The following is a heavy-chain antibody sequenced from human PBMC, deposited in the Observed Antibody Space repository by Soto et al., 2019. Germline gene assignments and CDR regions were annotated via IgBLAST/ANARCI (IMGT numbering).Heavy chain of an antibody. J-gene: IGHJ6*02. CDR3: APPPSLVATTGPYYYYYGMDV. D-gene: IGHD5-12*01. CDR1: GFTFSSYW. Sequence: GGSLRLSCAASGFTFSSYWMSWVRQAPGKGREGVANIKQEGSEEYYVDSVKGRFTISRDNAKNSLYLQMNSLRAEDPAVYYRAPPPSLVATTGPYYYYYGMDVWGQGTTVTVSS. V-gene: IGHV3-7*02. CDR2: IKQEGSEE.